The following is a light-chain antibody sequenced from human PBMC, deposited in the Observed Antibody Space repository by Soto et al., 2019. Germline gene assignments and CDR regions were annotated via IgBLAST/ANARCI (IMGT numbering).Light chain of an antibody. V-gene: IGLV2-14*01. CDR2: AVS. CDR1: SSDVGLYDY. Sequence: QSAPPQPASVSWSPGHSITISFTGTSSDVGLYDYASCYQQHQGKAPQLMIYAVSNRPSGVSNRFSASKSGKTASLFTSGLQAEDEADYYCSSYTRDSSYVFGSGTKVTAL. J-gene: IGLJ1*01. CDR3: SSYTRDSSYV.